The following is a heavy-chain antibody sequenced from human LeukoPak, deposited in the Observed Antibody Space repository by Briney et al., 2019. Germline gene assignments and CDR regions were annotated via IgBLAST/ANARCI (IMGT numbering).Heavy chain of an antibody. V-gene: IGHV4-39*01. CDR2: IYYSGST. Sequence: SETLSLTCTVSGGSISSSSYYWGWIRQPPGKGLEWIGSIYYSGSTHYNPSLKSRVTISVDTSKNQFSLKLSSVTAADTAVYYCAGTVVTEDWYFDLWGRGTLVTVSS. J-gene: IGHJ2*01. D-gene: IGHD4-23*01. CDR3: AGTVVTEDWYFDL. CDR1: GGSISSSSYY.